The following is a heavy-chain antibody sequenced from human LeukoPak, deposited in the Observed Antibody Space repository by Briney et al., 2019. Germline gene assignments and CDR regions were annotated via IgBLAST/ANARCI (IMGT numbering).Heavy chain of an antibody. CDR2: VSAYDGST. CDR1: GYSFTSYG. D-gene: IGHD3-10*01. J-gene: IGHJ6*02. V-gene: IGHV1-18*01. Sequence: ASVKVSCKASGYSFTSYGFTWVRRAPGQGLEWMGWVSAYDGSTDYAQKIRGRVTMTTDASKNTVYMELRSLRFDDTAVYYCARGGRDGMDVWGQGTAVTVSS. CDR3: ARGGRDGMDV.